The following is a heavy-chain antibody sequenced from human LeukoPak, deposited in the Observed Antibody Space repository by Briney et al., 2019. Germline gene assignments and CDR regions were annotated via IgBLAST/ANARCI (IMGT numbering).Heavy chain of an antibody. CDR2: ISYDGSNK. V-gene: IGHV3-30-3*01. CDR3: ARGGIAVFDY. D-gene: IGHD6-19*01. CDR1: GFTFSSYA. J-gene: IGHJ4*02. Sequence: PGRSLRLSCAASGFTFSSYAMHWVRQAPGKGLEWVAVISYDGSNKYYADSVKGRFTISRDNSKNTLYLQMNSLRAEDTAVYYCARGGIAVFDYWGQGTLVTVSS.